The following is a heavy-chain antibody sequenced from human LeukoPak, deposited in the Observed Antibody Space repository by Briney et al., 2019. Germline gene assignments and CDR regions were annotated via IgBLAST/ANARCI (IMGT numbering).Heavy chain of an antibody. V-gene: IGHV3-48*03. CDR1: GFTFSSYE. CDR2: ISSSGSTK. D-gene: IGHD1-26*01. CDR3: ARDRKVGATKDAFDI. Sequence: GGSLRLSCAASGFTFSSYEMNWVRQAPGKGLEWVSYISSSGSTKYYADSVKGRFTISRDNAKNSLYLQMNSLGAEDTAVYYCARDRKVGATKDAFDIWGQGTMVTVSS. J-gene: IGHJ3*02.